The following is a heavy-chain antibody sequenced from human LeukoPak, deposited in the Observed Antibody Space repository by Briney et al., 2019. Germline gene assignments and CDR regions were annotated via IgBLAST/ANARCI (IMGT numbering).Heavy chain of an antibody. V-gene: IGHV3-23*01. CDR1: GFPLRTYV. CDR3: MRSDYGGLVDP. CDR2: ISGSGGST. J-gene: IGHJ5*02. D-gene: IGHD4-17*01. Sequence: SGGSLRLSCAASGFPLRTYVMTWVRQAAGKGLEWVSTISGSGGSTYSAASVKGRFTISRDNSKNTLYLEMNSLRVDDTATYFCMRSDYGGLVDPWGQGTLVTVSS.